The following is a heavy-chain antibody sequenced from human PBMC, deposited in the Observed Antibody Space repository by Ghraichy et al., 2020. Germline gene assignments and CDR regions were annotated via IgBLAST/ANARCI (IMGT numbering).Heavy chain of an antibody. Sequence: GGSLRLSCAASGFRFSSYAMHWVRQAPGKGLEWVAVIWYDGSNKYYAASVKGRFTISRDDSKNTVYLEMNSLRAEDTAVYFCARVMGLLGATKTSLGFYYYGMDVWGQGTTVTVSS. V-gene: IGHV3-33*01. CDR1: GFRFSSYA. D-gene: IGHD1-26*01. J-gene: IGHJ6*02. CDR2: IWYDGSNK. CDR3: ARVMGLLGATKTSLGFYYYGMDV.